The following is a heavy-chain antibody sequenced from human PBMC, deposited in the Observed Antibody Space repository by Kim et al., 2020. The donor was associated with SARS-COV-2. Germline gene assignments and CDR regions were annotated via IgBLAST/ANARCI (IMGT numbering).Heavy chain of an antibody. CDR3: AACGGDCYANWFDP. V-gene: IGHV4-59*01. Sequence: SETLSLTCTVSGGSISSYYWSWIRQPPGKGLEWIGYIYYSGSTNYNPSLKSRVTIPVDTSKNQFSLKLSSVTAADTAVYYCAACGGDCYANWFDPWGQGTLVTVSS. J-gene: IGHJ5*02. CDR2: IYYSGST. CDR1: GGSISSYY. D-gene: IGHD2-21*02.